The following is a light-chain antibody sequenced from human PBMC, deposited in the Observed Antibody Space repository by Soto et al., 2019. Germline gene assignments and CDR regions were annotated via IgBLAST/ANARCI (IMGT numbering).Light chain of an antibody. CDR1: QSVSSN. CDR3: QQYNNWPRT. CDR2: GAS. Sequence: EIVMTQSPATLSVSPGERATLSCRASQSVSSNLAWYQQKPGQAPRLLIYGASTRATGIPARFSGSGSGTEFTLTISSLQFEDFAVYYCQQYNNWPRTFGQGTKVVIK. J-gene: IGKJ1*01. V-gene: IGKV3-15*01.